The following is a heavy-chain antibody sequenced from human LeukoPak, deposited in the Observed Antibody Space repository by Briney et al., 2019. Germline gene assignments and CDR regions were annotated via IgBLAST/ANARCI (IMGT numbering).Heavy chain of an antibody. CDR3: ARDLGWNYVYGMDV. V-gene: IGHV3-64*04. CDR1: GFTFSNYA. CDR2: INSNGGNI. Sequence: PGGSLRLSCSASGFTFSNYAMHWVRQAPGKGLEYVSAINSNGGNIYYADSVKDRFTISRDNSKNTLYLQMNSLRAEDTAVYYCARDLGWNYVYGMDVWGQGTTVTVSS. D-gene: IGHD1-7*01. J-gene: IGHJ6*02.